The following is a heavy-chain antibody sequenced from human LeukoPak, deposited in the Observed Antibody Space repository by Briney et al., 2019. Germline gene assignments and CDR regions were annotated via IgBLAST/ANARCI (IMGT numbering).Heavy chain of an antibody. Sequence: ASVKVSCKASGYTFISYAMNWVRQAPGQGLEWMGWINTNTGNPTYAQGFTGRFVFSLDTSVSTAYLQISSLKAEDTAMYYCARVGFPTYYYYMDVWGKGTTVTVSS. J-gene: IGHJ6*03. CDR3: ARVGFPTYYYYMDV. D-gene: IGHD3-10*01. V-gene: IGHV7-4-1*02. CDR1: GYTFISYA. CDR2: INTNTGNP.